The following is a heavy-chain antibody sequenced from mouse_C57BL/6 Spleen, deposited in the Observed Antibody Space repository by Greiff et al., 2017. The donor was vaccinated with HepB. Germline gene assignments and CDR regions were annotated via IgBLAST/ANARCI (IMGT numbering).Heavy chain of an antibody. D-gene: IGHD1-3*01. CDR3: ARRGVTKETWFAY. V-gene: IGHV5-4*03. CDR2: ISDGGSYT. Sequence: LEWVETISDGGSYTYYPDNVKGRFTISRDNAKNNLYLQMSHLKSEDTAMYYCARRGVTKETWFAYWGQGTLVTVSA. J-gene: IGHJ3*01.